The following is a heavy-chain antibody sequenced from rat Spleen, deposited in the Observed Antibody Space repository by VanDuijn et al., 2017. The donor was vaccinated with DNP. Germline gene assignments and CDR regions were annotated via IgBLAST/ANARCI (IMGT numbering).Heavy chain of an antibody. V-gene: IGHV5-7*01. J-gene: IGHJ4*01. D-gene: IGHD5-1*01. CDR2: LSFDGTTS. CDR3: ARVQLGYYALDA. Sequence: EVQLVESGGGLVQPGRSLKLSCAASGITFRDYYMAWVRQAPTRGLEWVASLSFDGTTSYYRDSVKGRFTISRDNARNTQYLQMDSLRSEDTATYYCARVQLGYYALDAWGQGTSVTVSS. CDR1: GITFRDYY.